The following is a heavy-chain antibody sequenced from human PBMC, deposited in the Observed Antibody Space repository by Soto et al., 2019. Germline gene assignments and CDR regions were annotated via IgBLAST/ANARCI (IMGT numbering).Heavy chain of an antibody. Sequence: SETLSLTCTVSGGSISSSSYYWGWLRQPPGKGLEWIGSIYYSGSTYYNPSLKSRGTISVDTSKNQCSLKLSSVTAADTAVYYCARPAILRQQLVQDAFDIWGQGTMVTVS. CDR3: ARPAILRQQLVQDAFDI. CDR1: GGSISSSSYY. J-gene: IGHJ3*02. V-gene: IGHV4-39*01. CDR2: IYYSGST. D-gene: IGHD6-13*01.